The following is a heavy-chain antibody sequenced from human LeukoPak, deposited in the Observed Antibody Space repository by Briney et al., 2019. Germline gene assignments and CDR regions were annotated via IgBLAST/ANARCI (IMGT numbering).Heavy chain of an antibody. V-gene: IGHV4-4*02. CDR3: AREGGFYRPLDY. Sequence: SETLSLTCGVSGGSVSSTNWWTWIRQPPGKGLEWIGEVHLDGRTNFNPSLKSRLTMSVDLSENHVSLKLTSVTAADTAVYYCAREGGFYRPLDYSGQGALVTVSS. CDR1: GGSVSSTNW. D-gene: IGHD6-25*01. CDR2: VHLDGRT. J-gene: IGHJ4*02.